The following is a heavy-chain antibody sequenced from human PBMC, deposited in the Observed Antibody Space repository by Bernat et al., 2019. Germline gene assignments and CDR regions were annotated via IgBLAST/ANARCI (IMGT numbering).Heavy chain of an antibody. D-gene: IGHD3-3*01. CDR2: ISSSSSTI. J-gene: IGHJ4*02. CDR1: GFTFSSYS. V-gene: IGHV3-48*02. Sequence: EVQLVESGGGLLQPGGSLRLSCAASGFTFSSYSMNWVRQAPGKGLEWVSYISSSSSTIYYADSVKGRFTISRDNAKNSLYLQMNSLRDEDTAVYYCAKGLRFLEWFPWGGDYWGQGTLVTVSS. CDR3: AKGLRFLEWFPWGGDY.